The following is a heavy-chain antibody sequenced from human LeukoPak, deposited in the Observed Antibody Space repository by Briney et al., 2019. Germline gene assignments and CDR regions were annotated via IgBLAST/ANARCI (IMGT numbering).Heavy chain of an antibody. D-gene: IGHD6-13*01. CDR2: IIPIFGTA. CDR3: ASWAAAAGTPGLDY. V-gene: IGHV1-69*06. J-gene: IGHJ4*02. CDR1: GGTFSSYA. Sequence: SVKVSCKASGGTFSSYAISWVRQAPGQGLEWMGGIIPIFGTANYAQKFQGRVTITADKSTSTVYMELSSLRSEDTAVYYCASWAAAAGTPGLDYWGQGTLVTVSS.